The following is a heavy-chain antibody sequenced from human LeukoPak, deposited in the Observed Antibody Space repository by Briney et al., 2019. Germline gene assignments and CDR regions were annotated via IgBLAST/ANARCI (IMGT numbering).Heavy chain of an antibody. CDR3: TRDLESDSSGYYYIF. CDR2: IRSKAYGGTT. D-gene: IGHD3-22*01. CDR1: GFTFGDYA. V-gene: IGHV3-49*03. Sequence: SGGSLRLSCTASGFTFGDYAMSWFRKAPGKGLEWVGFIRSKAYGGTTEYAASVKGRFTISRDDSKSIAYLQMNSLKTEDTAVYYCTRDLESDSSGYYYIFWGQGTLVTVSS. J-gene: IGHJ4*02.